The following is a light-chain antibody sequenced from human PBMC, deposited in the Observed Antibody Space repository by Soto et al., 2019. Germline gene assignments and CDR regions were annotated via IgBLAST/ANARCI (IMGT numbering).Light chain of an antibody. CDR3: QQTYSTLNS. CDR2: TAS. Sequence: DIQMTQSPSSLSASVGDRVTITCQASQDIRSYLNWYQQRPGKSPKLLIHTASTLQTGVPSRFSGSGSGTDFTLTISSLQPEDFATYYCQQTYSTLNSFGQGTKLEIK. V-gene: IGKV1-39*01. CDR1: QDIRSY. J-gene: IGKJ2*03.